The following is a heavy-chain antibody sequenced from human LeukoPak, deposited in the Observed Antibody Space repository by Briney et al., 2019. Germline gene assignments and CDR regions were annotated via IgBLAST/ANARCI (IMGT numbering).Heavy chain of an antibody. D-gene: IGHD2-21*01. CDR3: AKESEMLCGGWFDP. J-gene: IGHJ5*02. CDR1: GFTFSSYA. CDR2: ISGSGIKT. Sequence: GGSLRLSCAASGFTFSSYAMSWVRQAPGKGLEWVSAISGSGIKTYYADSVKGRFTISRDNSKYTLYLQMSSLRAEDTALYYCAKESEMLCGGWFDPWGQGTLVTVSS. V-gene: IGHV3-23*01.